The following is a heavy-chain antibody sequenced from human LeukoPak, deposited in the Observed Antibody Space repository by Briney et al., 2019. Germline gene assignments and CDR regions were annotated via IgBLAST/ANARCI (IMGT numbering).Heavy chain of an antibody. V-gene: IGHV3-23*01. J-gene: IGHJ4*02. D-gene: IGHD5-18*01. CDR3: ATYRQVLLPFES. CDR1: GFTFSTFA. CDR2: IFQGGGEI. Sequence: GGSLRLSCAASGFTFSTFAMIWVRQPPGKGLEWASSIFQGGGEIHYAETVRGRFTISRDNSKSTLFLQMNSLRAEDSAIYYCATYRQVLLPFESWGQGTLVTVSS.